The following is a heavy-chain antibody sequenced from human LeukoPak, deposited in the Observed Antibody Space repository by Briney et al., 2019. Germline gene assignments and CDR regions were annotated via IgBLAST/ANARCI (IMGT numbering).Heavy chain of an antibody. V-gene: IGHV4-59*01. CDR2: IYYSGST. CDR1: GGSISSYY. CDR3: AGIERYNWPKTSSDWFDP. D-gene: IGHD1-1*01. Sequence: SETLSLTCTVSGGSISSYYWSWIRQPPGKGLEWIGYIYYSGSTNYNPSLKSRVTISVDTSKNQFSLKLSSVTAADTAVYYCAGIERYNWPKTSSDWFDPWGQGTLVTVSS. J-gene: IGHJ5*02.